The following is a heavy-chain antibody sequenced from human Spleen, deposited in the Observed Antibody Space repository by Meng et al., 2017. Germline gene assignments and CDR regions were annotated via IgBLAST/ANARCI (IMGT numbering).Heavy chain of an antibody. CDR1: GYTFTGYF. D-gene: IGHD5-12*01. CDR3: ARGVMNTGYTSPSDY. Sequence: ASVKVSCKASGYTFTGYFMHWVRQAPGQGLEWMGWINPDSGGTNYAQNFQARVTMTRDTSISTAYMELSRLRSDDTAVYYCARGVMNTGYTSPSDYWGQGTLVTVSS. CDR2: INPDSGGT. V-gene: IGHV1-2*02. J-gene: IGHJ4*02.